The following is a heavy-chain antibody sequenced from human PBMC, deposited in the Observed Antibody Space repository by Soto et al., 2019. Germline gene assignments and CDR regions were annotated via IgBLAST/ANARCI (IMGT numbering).Heavy chain of an antibody. CDR1: GGSISSGGYY. J-gene: IGHJ4*02. D-gene: IGHD3-10*01. CDR2: IYYSGST. Sequence: QVQLQESGPGLVKPSQTLSLTCTVSGGSISSGGYYWSWIRQHPGKGLEWIGYIYYSGSTYYNPSLKTRVTISVDTSKNQFSLKLSSVTAADTAVYYCARGPTGPFMVRGLDYWGQGTLVTVSS. CDR3: ARGPTGPFMVRGLDY. V-gene: IGHV4-31*03.